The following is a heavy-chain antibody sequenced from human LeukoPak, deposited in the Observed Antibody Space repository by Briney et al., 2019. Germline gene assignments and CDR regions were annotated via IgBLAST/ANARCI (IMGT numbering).Heavy chain of an antibody. V-gene: IGHV3-21*01. D-gene: IGHD3-10*01. CDR1: GFALKSYS. J-gene: IGHJ4*02. CDR2: ISSTSAYI. CDR3: AKDRGGPVDY. Sequence: PGGSLRLSCAGSGFALKSYSLTWVRQAPRKGLEWVSSISSTSAYIHYADSLKGRFTISRDNSMTTVYLQMESLSVGDTAVYFCAKDRGGPVDYWGQGTLVTVSS.